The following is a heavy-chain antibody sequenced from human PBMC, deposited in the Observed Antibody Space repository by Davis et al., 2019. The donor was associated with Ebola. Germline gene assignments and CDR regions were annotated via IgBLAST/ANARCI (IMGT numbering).Heavy chain of an antibody. D-gene: IGHD4-17*01. Sequence: PGGSLRLSCAASGFRLISYGMHWVRQAPGKGLEWVAVLWHDGINESYGESVTGRFTVSRDTSKNTVYLQMNNLRAEDTAVYYCTGAISYGWFDPWGQGTLVTVSS. CDR1: GFRLISYG. J-gene: IGHJ5*02. CDR2: LWHDGINE. V-gene: IGHV3-33*01. CDR3: TGAISYGWFDP.